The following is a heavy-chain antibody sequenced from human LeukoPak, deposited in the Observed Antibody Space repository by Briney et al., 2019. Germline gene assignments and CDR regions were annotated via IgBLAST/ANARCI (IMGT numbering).Heavy chain of an antibody. J-gene: IGHJ6*02. D-gene: IGHD3-10*01. CDR2: ISSSSSYI. Sequence: GGSLRLSCAASGFTFSSYSMNWVRQAPGKGLEWVSSISSSSSYIYYADSVKGRFTISRDNAKNSLYLQMNSLRAEDTAVYYCARGQFGYGMDVWGQGTTVTVSS. CDR1: GFTFSSYS. CDR3: ARGQFGYGMDV. V-gene: IGHV3-21*01.